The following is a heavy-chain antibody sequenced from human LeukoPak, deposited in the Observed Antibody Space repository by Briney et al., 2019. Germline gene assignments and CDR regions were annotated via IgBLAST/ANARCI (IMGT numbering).Heavy chain of an antibody. CDR3: AKDMEWGMDV. J-gene: IGHJ6*02. D-gene: IGHD3-3*01. V-gene: IGHV3-43*01. CDR2: IGWDGTNI. CDR1: GFTFDRHT. Sequence: GGSLRLSCAASGFTFDRHTMHWVRQPPGKGPEWVSLIGWDGTNIDYADSVKGRFTISRDNSKNFVYLQMHSLRTEDTALYYCAKDMEWGMDVWGQGTTVIVSS.